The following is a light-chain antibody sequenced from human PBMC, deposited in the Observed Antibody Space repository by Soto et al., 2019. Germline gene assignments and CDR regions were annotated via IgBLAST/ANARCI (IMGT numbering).Light chain of an antibody. CDR1: SSNIGSNY. V-gene: IGLV1-47*02. CDR3: QSFDNSRTTSRV. Sequence: QSVLTQPPSASGTPGQRVTISCSGSSSNIGSNYVYWYQQLPGTAPKLLIYSDNKRPSGVPDRFSGSKSGTSASLTITGLQAEDEATYYCQSFDNSRTTSRVFGGGTQLTVL. CDR2: SDN. J-gene: IGLJ7*01.